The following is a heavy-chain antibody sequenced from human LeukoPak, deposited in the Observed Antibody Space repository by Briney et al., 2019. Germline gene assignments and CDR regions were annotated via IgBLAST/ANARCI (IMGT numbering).Heavy chain of an antibody. CDR3: AKANSITIFGVISPVDY. CDR2: ISDSGGST. Sequence: GGSLRLSCAASGFTFSSYAMSWVRQAPGKGLEWVSTISDSGGSTHYADSVKGRFTISRDNSKNTLYLQMNSLRAEDTAVYYCAKANSITIFGVISPVDYWGQGTLVTVSS. J-gene: IGHJ4*02. V-gene: IGHV3-23*01. D-gene: IGHD3-3*01. CDR1: GFTFSSYA.